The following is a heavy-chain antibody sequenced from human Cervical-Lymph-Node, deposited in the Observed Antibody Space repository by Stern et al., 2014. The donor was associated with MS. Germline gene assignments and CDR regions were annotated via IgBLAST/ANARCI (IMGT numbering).Heavy chain of an antibody. CDR1: GFTFSSYS. Sequence: EVQLVESGGGLVKPGGSLRLSCAASGFTFSSYSMNWVRQAPGKGLEWVSSISSSSSYIYYADSVKGRFTISRDNAKNSLYLQMNSLRAEDTAVYYCARGPYSNYVFDYWGQGTLGTVSS. CDR2: ISSSSSYI. D-gene: IGHD4-11*01. V-gene: IGHV3-21*01. J-gene: IGHJ4*02. CDR3: ARGPYSNYVFDY.